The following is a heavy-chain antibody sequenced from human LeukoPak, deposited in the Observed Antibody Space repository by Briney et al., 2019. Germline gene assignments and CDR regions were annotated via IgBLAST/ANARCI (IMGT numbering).Heavy chain of an antibody. V-gene: IGHV1-2*02. CDR2: INPNSGGT. Sequence: ASVKVSCKASGYTFTSYGISWVRQAPGQGLEWMGWINPNSGGTNYAQKFQGRVTMTRDTSISTAYMELSRLGSDDTAVYYCARVTGPNDAFDIWGQGTMVTVSS. J-gene: IGHJ3*02. D-gene: IGHD1-7*01. CDR3: ARVTGPNDAFDI. CDR1: GYTFTSYG.